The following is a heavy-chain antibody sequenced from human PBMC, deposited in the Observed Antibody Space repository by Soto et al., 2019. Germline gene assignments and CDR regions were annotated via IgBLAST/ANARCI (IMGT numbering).Heavy chain of an antibody. J-gene: IGHJ6*02. CDR2: FYFSGNT. D-gene: IGHD4-4*01. Sequence: QVQLRESGPGLLKPSETLSLTCSVSGGSITNYYWSWVRQAPGKGLEWIGYFYFSGNTNYNPSLKSRVSISADSSKNQFSLKLSSVTAADTAMYFCARAPHKDPKVFYSGMDVGGRGTTVTVSS. CDR1: GGSITNYY. CDR3: ARAPHKDPKVFYSGMDV. V-gene: IGHV4-59*01.